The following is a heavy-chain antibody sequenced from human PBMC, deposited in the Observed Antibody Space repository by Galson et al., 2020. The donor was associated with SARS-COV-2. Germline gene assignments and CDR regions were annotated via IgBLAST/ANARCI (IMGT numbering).Heavy chain of an antibody. V-gene: IGHV5-51*01. D-gene: IGHD3-10*01. J-gene: IGHJ5*02. CDR2: IYPGDSDT. CDR3: AGHSLRGSGRPDYNGFGP. CDR1: GYSFTSYW. Sequence: GESLKISCKGSGYSFTSYWIGWVRQMPGKGLEWMGIIYPGDSDTRYSPSSQGQVTISAAKSISTAYLQWSSLKASDTAMYYCAGHSLRGSGRPDYNGFGPWGQGTLVSVSS.